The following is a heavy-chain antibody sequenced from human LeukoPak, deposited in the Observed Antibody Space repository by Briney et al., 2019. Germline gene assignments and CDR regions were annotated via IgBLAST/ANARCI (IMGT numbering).Heavy chain of an antibody. D-gene: IGHD3-10*01. Sequence: GGSLRLFCAASGFTFSNAWMNWVRQAPGKGLEWVGRIKSKTDGGTTDYAAPVKGRFTISRDDSKNTLYLQMNSLKTEDTAVYYCTTEEMVRGVIYYYYGMDVWGQGTTVTVSS. CDR1: GFTFSNAW. J-gene: IGHJ6*02. CDR3: TTEEMVRGVIYYYYGMDV. CDR2: IKSKTDGGTT. V-gene: IGHV3-15*07.